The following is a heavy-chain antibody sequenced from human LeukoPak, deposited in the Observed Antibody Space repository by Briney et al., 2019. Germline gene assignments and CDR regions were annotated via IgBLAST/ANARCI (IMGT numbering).Heavy chain of an antibody. Sequence: GGSLRLSCAASGFTFSDYYMSWIRQAPGKGLEWVSYISSSGSTIYYADSVKGRFTISRDNAKNSLYLQMNSLRAEDTAVYYCARSGPVGYCSGGSCYTNWFDPWGQGTLVTVSS. J-gene: IGHJ5*02. CDR1: GFTFSDYY. CDR3: ARSGPVGYCSGGSCYTNWFDP. CDR2: ISSSGSTI. V-gene: IGHV3-11*01. D-gene: IGHD2-15*01.